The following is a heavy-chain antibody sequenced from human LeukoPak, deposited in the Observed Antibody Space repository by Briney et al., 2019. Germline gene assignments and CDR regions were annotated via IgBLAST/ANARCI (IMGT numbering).Heavy chain of an antibody. V-gene: IGHV1-2*02. Sequence: ASVKVSCKASGYTFSGYYIHWVRQAPGQGLEWMGWINPNSGGTNYAQKFQGRVTMTRDTSISTAYMELSRLRSDDTAVYYCARDLGTIAAAGTGYWGQGTLVTVSS. CDR1: GYTFSGYY. D-gene: IGHD6-13*01. CDR2: INPNSGGT. J-gene: IGHJ4*02. CDR3: ARDLGTIAAAGTGY.